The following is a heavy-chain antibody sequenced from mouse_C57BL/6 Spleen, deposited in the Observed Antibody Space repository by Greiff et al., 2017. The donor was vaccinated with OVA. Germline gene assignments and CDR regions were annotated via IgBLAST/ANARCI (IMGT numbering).Heavy chain of an antibody. CDR3: ARSSLGYFDV. CDR1: GYTFTSYW. V-gene: IGHV1-52*01. J-gene: IGHJ1*03. CDR2: IDPSDSET. Sequence: QVHVKQPGAELVRPGSSVKLSCKASGYTFTSYWMHWVKQRPIQGLEWIGNIDPSDSETHYNQKFKDKATLTVDKSSSTAYMQLSSLTSEDSAVYYCARSSLGYFDVWGTGTTVTVSS. D-gene: IGHD4-1*01.